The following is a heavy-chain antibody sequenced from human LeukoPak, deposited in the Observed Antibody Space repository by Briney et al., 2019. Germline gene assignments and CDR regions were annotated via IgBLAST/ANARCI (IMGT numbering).Heavy chain of an antibody. J-gene: IGHJ3*02. CDR3: ARVWTYYYDSSGYSDAFDI. D-gene: IGHD3-22*01. CDR1: GGSISSGSYY. CDR2: IYTSGST. Sequence: SETLSLTCTVSGGSISSGSYYWSWIRQPAGKGLEWIGRIYTSGSTNYNPSPKSRVTISVDTSKNQFSLKLSSVTAADTAVYYCARVWTYYYDSSGYSDAFDIWGQGTMVTVSS. V-gene: IGHV4-61*02.